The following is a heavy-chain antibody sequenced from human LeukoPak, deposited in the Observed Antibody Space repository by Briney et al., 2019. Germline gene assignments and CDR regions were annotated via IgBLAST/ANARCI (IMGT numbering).Heavy chain of an antibody. J-gene: IGHJ4*02. D-gene: IGHD1-26*01. CDR2: IYHSGST. V-gene: IGHV4-61*05. CDR1: GGSISSSSYY. CDR3: ARSGGTWSYNY. Sequence: PSETLSLTCTVSGGSISSSSYYWGWIRQPPGKGLEWIGYIYHSGSTNYNPSLKSRVTISADTSKNQFSLSLTSVTAADTAVYYCARSGGTWSYNYWGQGTLVTVSS.